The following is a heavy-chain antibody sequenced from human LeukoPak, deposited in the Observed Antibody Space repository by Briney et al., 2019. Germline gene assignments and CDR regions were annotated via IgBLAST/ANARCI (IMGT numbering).Heavy chain of an antibody. CDR2: ISSSSSYT. CDR3: ARVNCSGGSCFGSGGMDV. J-gene: IGHJ6*02. V-gene: IGHV3-11*06. D-gene: IGHD2-15*01. CDR1: GFTFSDYY. Sequence: PGGSLRLSCAASGFTFSDYYMSWIRQAPRKGLEWVSYISSSSSYTNYADSVKGRFTISRDNAKNSLYLQMNSLRAEDTAVYYCARVNCSGGSCFGSGGMDVWGQGTTVTVSS.